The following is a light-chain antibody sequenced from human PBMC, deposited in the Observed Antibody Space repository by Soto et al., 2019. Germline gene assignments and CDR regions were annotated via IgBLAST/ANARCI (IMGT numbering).Light chain of an antibody. J-gene: IGKJ1*01. V-gene: IGKV1-39*01. CDR2: DAS. CDR3: QQSYNTPRT. Sequence: DIQMTQSPSSLSASVGDRVTITCRASQSISNSLNWYRQKPGKAPKLLIFDASSLQSGVPSRFSGSGSGTDFTLTISSLQPEDFATYYCQQSYNTPRTFGQGTKVEIK. CDR1: QSISNS.